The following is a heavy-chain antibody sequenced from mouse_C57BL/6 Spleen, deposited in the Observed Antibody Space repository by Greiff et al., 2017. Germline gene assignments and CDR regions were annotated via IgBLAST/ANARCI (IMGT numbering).Heavy chain of an antibody. CDR2: IYPGDGDT. J-gene: IGHJ1*03. V-gene: IGHV1-80*01. D-gene: IGHD1-1*01. CDR1: GYAFSSYW. Sequence: VQLQESGAELVKPGASVKISCKASGYAFSSYWMNWVKQRPGKGLEWIGQIYPGDGDTNYNGKFKGKATLTADKSSSTAYMQLSSLTSEDSAVFFCARDTVGATGYFDGWGTGTTVTVSS. CDR3: ARDTVGATGYFDG.